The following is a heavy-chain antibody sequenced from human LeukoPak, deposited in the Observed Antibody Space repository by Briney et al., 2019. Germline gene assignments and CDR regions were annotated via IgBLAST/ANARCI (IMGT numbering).Heavy chain of an antibody. D-gene: IGHD3-16*02. Sequence: ASVKVSCKASGYIFTSYFMHWVRQAPGQGLEWMGLINPSGGSTRYAQKFQGRVTMTRDMSTSTVYMELSSLRSEDTAMYYCARVFTSRAPPHYVWGSSRKGYFDYWGQGTLVTVSS. V-gene: IGHV1-46*01. J-gene: IGHJ4*02. CDR1: GYIFTSYF. CDR3: ARVFTSRAPPHYVWGSSRKGYFDY. CDR2: INPSGGST.